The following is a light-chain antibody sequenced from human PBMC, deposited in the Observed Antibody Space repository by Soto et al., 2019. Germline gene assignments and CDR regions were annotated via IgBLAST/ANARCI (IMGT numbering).Light chain of an antibody. CDR3: NSYTSKSTGV. J-gene: IGLJ1*01. V-gene: IGLV2-14*01. CDR2: EVS. CDR1: SSDVGGYNY. Sequence: QSALTQPASVSGSPGQSITISCTGTSSDVGGYNYVSWYQQHPGKAPKLIIYEVSNRPSGVSNRVSGSKSGNTASLTISGLHAEDEADYYCNSYTSKSTGVFGTGTKLTVL.